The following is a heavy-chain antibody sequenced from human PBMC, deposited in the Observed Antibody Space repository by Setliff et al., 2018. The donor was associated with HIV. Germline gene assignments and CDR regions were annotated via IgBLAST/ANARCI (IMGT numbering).Heavy chain of an antibody. J-gene: IGHJ6*03. V-gene: IGHV4-34*01. CDR2: INHSGST. D-gene: IGHD2-8*02. Sequence: SETLSLTCAVYGGSFSGYYWSWIRQPPGKGLEWIGKINHSGSTNYNPSLKSRVTTSVDTSKNQFSLRLSSVSAADTAVYYCARVSKTYWYSIPRDYYHHMDVWGKGTTVTVSS. CDR3: ARVSKTYWYSIPRDYYHHMDV. CDR1: GGSFSGYY.